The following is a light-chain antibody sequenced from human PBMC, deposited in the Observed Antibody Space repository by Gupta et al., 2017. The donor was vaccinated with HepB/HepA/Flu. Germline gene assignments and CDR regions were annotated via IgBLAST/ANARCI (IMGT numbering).Light chain of an antibody. CDR3: AAWDDSLDVRL. V-gene: IGLV1-44*01. CDR1: RSNSGINN. CDR2: KSD. J-gene: IGLJ3*02. Sequence: QSVLPQPPSTSGTPWQRGTISCSRGRSNSGINNVNWYQQPPGTAPKLLIYKSDQRPSGVPDRFSGSKSDTSASLAITGLQSEDEAEYYCAAWDDSLDVRLFGGGTKLTVL.